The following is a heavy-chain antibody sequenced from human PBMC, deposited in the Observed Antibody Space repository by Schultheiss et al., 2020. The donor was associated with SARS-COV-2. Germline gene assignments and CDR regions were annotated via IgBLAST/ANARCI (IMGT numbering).Heavy chain of an antibody. D-gene: IGHD5-18*01. Sequence: GGSLRLSCAASGFTFSSYAMHWVRQAPGKGLEWVAVIYSGGSTYYADSVKGRFTISRDNSKNSLYLQMNSLRAEDTAVYYCAREGYSYGHFDYWGQGTLVTVSS. CDR1: GFTFSSYA. J-gene: IGHJ4*02. V-gene: IGHV3-NL1*01. CDR2: IYSGGST. CDR3: AREGYSYGHFDY.